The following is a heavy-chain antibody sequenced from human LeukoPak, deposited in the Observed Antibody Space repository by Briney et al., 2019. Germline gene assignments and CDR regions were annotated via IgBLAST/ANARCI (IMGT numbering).Heavy chain of an antibody. V-gene: IGHV4-59*12. D-gene: IGHD1-26*01. CDR3: ARVRGAKFDY. CDR1: GGSISSYY. J-gene: IGHJ4*02. CDR2: IYYSGST. Sequence: KPSETLSLTCTVSGGSISSYYWSWIRQPPGKGLEWIGYIYYSGSTNYNPSLKSRVTISVDTSKNQFSLKLSSVTAADTAVYYCARVRGAKFDYWGQGTLVTVSS.